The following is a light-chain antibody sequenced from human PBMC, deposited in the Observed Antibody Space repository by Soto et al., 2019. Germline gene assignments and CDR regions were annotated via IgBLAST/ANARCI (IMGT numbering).Light chain of an antibody. Sequence: DIEMTQSPSSLSASVGDRVTITCRASQDIRNDLGWFQQKPGKAPERLSYDESSLQSGVPSRVSGTGSGTEFTLTISSLQPEDFATYYCLQHSSYPFTFGPGTKVDIK. CDR3: LQHSSYPFT. CDR2: DES. V-gene: IGKV1-17*01. J-gene: IGKJ3*01. CDR1: QDIRND.